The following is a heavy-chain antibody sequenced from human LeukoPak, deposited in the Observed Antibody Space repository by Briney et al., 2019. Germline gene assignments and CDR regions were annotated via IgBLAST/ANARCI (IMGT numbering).Heavy chain of an antibody. CDR2: ISYDGSNK. Sequence: PGGSLRLSCAASGFTFSSYAMHWVRQAPGKVLEWVAVISYDGSNKYYGDSVTGRFTISRDNSKNTLYLKINSLRAEDTAVYSCAGDIDYSTHDHSGMDVWGQGTTVTVSS. CDR1: GFTFSSYA. D-gene: IGHD4-11*01. CDR3: AGDIDYSTHDHSGMDV. V-gene: IGHV3-30-3*01. J-gene: IGHJ6*02.